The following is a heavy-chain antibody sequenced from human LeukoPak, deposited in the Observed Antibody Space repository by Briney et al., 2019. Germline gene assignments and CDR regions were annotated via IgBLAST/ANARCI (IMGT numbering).Heavy chain of an antibody. CDR1: GFPFSSYW. D-gene: IGHD5-12*01. J-gene: IGHJ4*02. CDR3: AREGRVSGYDFDC. V-gene: IGHV3-74*03. Sequence: GGPLRLPCAASGFPFSSYWMHWVRQAPGKGLVWVSRINSDGSSITYADSAKGRFTISRDNAKNTLYLQMSSLRVEDTAVYYCAREGRVSGYDFDCWGQGTLVTVSS. CDR2: INSDGSSI.